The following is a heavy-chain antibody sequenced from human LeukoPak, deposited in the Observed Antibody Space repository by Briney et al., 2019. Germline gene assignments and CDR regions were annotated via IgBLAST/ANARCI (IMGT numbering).Heavy chain of an antibody. CDR2: ISAYRGNT. J-gene: IGHJ4*02. V-gene: IGHV1-18*01. Sequence: ASVKVSCKASGYTFTTYGISWVRQAPGQGLEWMGWISAYRGNTNYAQNLQGRVTLTTDTSTGSAYMELRSLTSDDTAVYYCVRDRDSLFDSWGQGTLVTVSS. CDR1: GYTFTTYG. CDR3: VRDRDSLFDS. D-gene: IGHD2-15*01.